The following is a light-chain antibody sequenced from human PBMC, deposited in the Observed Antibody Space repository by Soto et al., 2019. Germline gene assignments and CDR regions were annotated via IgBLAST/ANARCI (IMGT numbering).Light chain of an antibody. CDR3: QQRSSWPLT. Sequence: EIVLTQFPATLSLSPGDGATLSCRASQSVSGYLAWNQQKRGQAPRLLIYDSSNRATGIPARFSGSGSGTDFSLIISSLEPEDFAVYYCQQRSSWPLTFGGGTKVEIK. CDR1: QSVSGY. J-gene: IGKJ4*01. V-gene: IGKV3-11*01. CDR2: DSS.